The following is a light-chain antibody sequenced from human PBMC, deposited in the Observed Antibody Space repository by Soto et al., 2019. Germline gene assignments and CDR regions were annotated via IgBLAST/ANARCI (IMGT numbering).Light chain of an antibody. CDR3: RSYASSPSHGV. V-gene: IGLV2-14*03. J-gene: IGLJ3*02. Sequence: QSVLTQPPSVSGSPGRRVTISCTGSSSNIGDFNYVSWYQHLPGRAPKLIIYDVTNRPSGVSYRFSASKSGRTASLTISGLQAEDEADYYCRSYASSPSHGVFGGGTKLTVL. CDR2: DVT. CDR1: SSNIGDFNY.